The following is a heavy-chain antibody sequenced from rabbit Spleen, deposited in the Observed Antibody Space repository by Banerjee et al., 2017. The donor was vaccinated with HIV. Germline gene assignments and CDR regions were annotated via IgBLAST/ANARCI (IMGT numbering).Heavy chain of an antibody. CDR2: IDIGSRDFT. Sequence: HEQLEESGGGLVQPGASLTLTCKASGIDFSNYNFVCWVSQAPGKGLEWIACIDIGSRDFTYYASWAKGRFTISKSSSTTVTLQMTSLTVADTATYFCARDLAGVIGWNFNLWGQGTLVTVS. CDR3: ARDLAGVIGWNFNL. D-gene: IGHD4-1*01. CDR1: GIDFSNYNF. J-gene: IGHJ4*01. V-gene: IGHV1S45*01.